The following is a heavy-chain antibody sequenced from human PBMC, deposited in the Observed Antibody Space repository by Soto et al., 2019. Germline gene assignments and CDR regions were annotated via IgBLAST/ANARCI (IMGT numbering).Heavy chain of an antibody. Sequence: PSETLSLTCTVSGGSISSGDYYWSWIRQPPGKGLEWIGYIYYSGSTYYNPSLKSRVTISVDTSKNQFSLKLSSVTAADTAVYYCALNPTLNYYYYGMDVWGQGTTVTVSS. J-gene: IGHJ6*02. V-gene: IGHV4-30-4*01. CDR2: IYYSGST. CDR1: GGSISSGDYY. D-gene: IGHD4-4*01. CDR3: ALNPTLNYYYYGMDV.